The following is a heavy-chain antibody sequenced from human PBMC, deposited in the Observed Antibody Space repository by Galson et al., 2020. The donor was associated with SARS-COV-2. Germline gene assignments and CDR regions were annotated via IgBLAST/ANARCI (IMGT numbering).Heavy chain of an antibody. J-gene: IGHJ3*01. CDR1: GGSLSNYF. CDR3: ASFPGYSNSLNGFDV. D-gene: IGHD4-4*01. V-gene: IGHV4-59*01. CDR2: ITFIESTT. Sequence: SETLSLTCTVSGGSLSNYFWSWLRQPPGKGLEWIAYITFIESTTNYNASLKSRVTISVDASKNQFSLTLSSMTAADTAVYYCASFPGYSNSLNGFDVWGQGTMVTVSS.